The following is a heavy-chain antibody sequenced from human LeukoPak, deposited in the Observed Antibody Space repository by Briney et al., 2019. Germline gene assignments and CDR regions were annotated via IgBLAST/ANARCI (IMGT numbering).Heavy chain of an antibody. V-gene: IGHV1-46*01. J-gene: IGHJ4*02. Sequence: ASMRVSCKASGYTFTSYYMHWVRQAPGQGLEWMGIINPSGGSTSYAQKFQGRVTMTRDTSTSTVYMELSSLRSEDTAVYYCARGDYVWGSYRAYFDYWGQGTLVTVSS. D-gene: IGHD3-16*02. CDR2: INPSGGST. CDR1: GYTFTSYY. CDR3: ARGDYVWGSYRAYFDY.